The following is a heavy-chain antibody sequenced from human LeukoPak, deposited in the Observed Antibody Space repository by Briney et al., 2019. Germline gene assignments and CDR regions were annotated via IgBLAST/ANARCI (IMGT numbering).Heavy chain of an antibody. CDR1: GGSFSGYY. V-gene: IGHV4-34*01. J-gene: IGHJ6*02. CDR2: INHSGST. D-gene: IGHD5-12*01. Sequence: SETLSLTGAVYGGSFSGYYWSWIRQPPGKGLEWIGEINHSGSTNYNPSLKSRVTISVDTSKNQFSLKLSSVTAADTAVYYCARGQVATIRSFYYYYGMDVWGQGTTVTVSS. CDR3: ARGQVATIRSFYYYYGMDV.